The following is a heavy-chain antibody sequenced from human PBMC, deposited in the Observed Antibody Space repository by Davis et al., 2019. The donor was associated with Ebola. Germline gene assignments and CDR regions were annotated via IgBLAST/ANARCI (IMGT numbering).Heavy chain of an antibody. D-gene: IGHD6-19*01. V-gene: IGHV4-59*01. Sequence: PSETLSLTCTVSGGSISTYHWTWIRQPPGKGLEWIGYVQNIGSTKYNPSLRSRVTLLVDTSKNQFSLEMSSVTAADTAIYYCAKDGSSGTWDSWGQGTLVTVSS. CDR3: AKDGSSGTWDS. CDR1: GGSISTYH. CDR2: VQNIGST. J-gene: IGHJ5*01.